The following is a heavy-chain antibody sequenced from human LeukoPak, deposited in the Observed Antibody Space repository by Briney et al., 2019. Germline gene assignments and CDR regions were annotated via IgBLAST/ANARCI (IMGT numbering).Heavy chain of an antibody. Sequence: SETLSLTCTVSGGSISSSSYYWGWIRQPPGKGLEWIGRIYYSAITYYNPSLKRRVTISVDTSKNQFSLKLSSVTAADTAVYYCAFRSGSSGYYYYYMDVWGKGTTVTISS. CDR2: IYYSAIT. D-gene: IGHD1-26*01. V-gene: IGHV4-39*01. CDR1: GGSISSSSYY. CDR3: AFRSGSSGYYYYYMDV. J-gene: IGHJ6*03.